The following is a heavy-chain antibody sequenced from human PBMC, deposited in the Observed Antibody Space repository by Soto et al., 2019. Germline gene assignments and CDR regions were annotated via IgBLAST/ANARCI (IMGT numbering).Heavy chain of an antibody. J-gene: IGHJ3*01. V-gene: IGHV5-10-1*01. D-gene: IGHD1-26*01. CDR2: IYPSDFNT. CDR3: ATNSVNLP. Sequence: GESLKISCKGFVYSFTTYWIVWVRQMPGKCLGWVGRIYPSDFNTXXNPSFQGXXTISVYKSITTXYLQWXSLKASDTAMYYCATNSVNLPWGQGTMVTV. CDR1: VYSFTTYW.